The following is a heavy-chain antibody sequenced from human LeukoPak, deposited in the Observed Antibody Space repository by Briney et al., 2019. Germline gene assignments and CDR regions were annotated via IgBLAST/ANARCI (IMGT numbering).Heavy chain of an antibody. CDR3: ARDLLGVFDY. V-gene: IGHV3-33*01. J-gene: IGHJ4*02. Sequence: GGSLRLSCAASGFTFSSYGMHWVRQAPGKGLERVAVIWYDGSNKYYADSVKGRFTISRDNSKNTLYLQMNSLRAEDTAVYYCARDLLGVFDYWGQGTLVTVSS. CDR1: GFTFSSYG. D-gene: IGHD3-10*01. CDR2: IWYDGSNK.